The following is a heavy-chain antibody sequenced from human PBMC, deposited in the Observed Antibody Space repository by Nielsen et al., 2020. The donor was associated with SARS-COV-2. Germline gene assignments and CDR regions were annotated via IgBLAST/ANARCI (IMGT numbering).Heavy chain of an antibody. D-gene: IGHD5-18*01. CDR3: AKGSVYMEYFDH. Sequence: GGSLRLSCAASGFTISSYGMSWVRQVSGKGLEWLSEIRNRGGRTRYADSVKGRFTISRDSSKNTLYLQMNSLRVDDTAVYYCAKGSVYMEYFDHWGQGTLVTVSS. V-gene: IGHV3-23*01. CDR2: IRNRGGRT. CDR1: GFTISSYG. J-gene: IGHJ1*01.